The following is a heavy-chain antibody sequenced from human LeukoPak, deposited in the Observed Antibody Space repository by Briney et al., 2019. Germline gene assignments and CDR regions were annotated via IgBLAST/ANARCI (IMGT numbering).Heavy chain of an antibody. V-gene: IGHV3-74*01. D-gene: IGHD2-15*01. CDR1: GFTFSSYW. Sequence: GGSLRLSCGASGFTFSSYWMHWVRQAPGKGLVWVSRINSDGSSTSYADSVKGRFTISRDNAKNSLYLQMNSLRAEDTAVYYCARGPGIVVVVAGPGAFDIWGQGTMVTVSS. CDR3: ARGPGIVVVVAGPGAFDI. J-gene: IGHJ3*02. CDR2: INSDGSST.